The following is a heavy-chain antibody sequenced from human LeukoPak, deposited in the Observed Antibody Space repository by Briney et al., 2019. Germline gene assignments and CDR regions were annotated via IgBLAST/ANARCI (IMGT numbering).Heavy chain of an antibody. D-gene: IGHD2-15*01. CDR3: ARDRGYCSGGSCEYYFDY. V-gene: IGHV3-48*04. CDR1: GFTFSSYG. Sequence: PGGSLRLSCAASGFTFSSYGMSWVRQAPGKGLEWVSYISSSGSTIYYADSVKGRFTISRDNAKNSLYLQMNSLRAEDTAVYYCARDRGYCSGGSCEYYFDYWGQGTLVTVSS. CDR2: ISSSGSTI. J-gene: IGHJ4*02.